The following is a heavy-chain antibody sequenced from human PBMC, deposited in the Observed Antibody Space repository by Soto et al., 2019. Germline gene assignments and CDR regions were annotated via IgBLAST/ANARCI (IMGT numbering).Heavy chain of an antibody. CDR1: GYTFTGYY. CDR3: ARAEGYYYGSGPLDY. V-gene: IGHV1-2*04. Sequence: QVQLVQSGAEVKKPGASVKVSCMASGYTFTGYYMHWVRQAPGQGLEWMGWINPNSGDTIFAQKFQGWVTMTRDTSINTAYMELSRLRSDDTAVYYCARAEGYYYGSGPLDYWGQGTLVTVSS. CDR2: INPNSGDT. D-gene: IGHD3-10*01. J-gene: IGHJ4*02.